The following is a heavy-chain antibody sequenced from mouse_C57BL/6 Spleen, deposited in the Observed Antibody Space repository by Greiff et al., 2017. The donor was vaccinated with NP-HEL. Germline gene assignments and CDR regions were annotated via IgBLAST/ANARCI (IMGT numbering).Heavy chain of an antibody. CDR3: TTQLRLPWNYFDY. J-gene: IGHJ2*01. D-gene: IGHD3-2*02. CDR1: GFNIKDYY. CDR2: IDPEDGDT. Sequence: EVQLQESGAELVRPGASVKLSCTASGFNIKDYYMHWVKQRPEQGLEWIGRIDPEDGDTEYAPKFPGKATMTADTSSNTAYLQLSSLTSEDTAVYYCTTQLRLPWNYFDYWGQGTTLTVSS. V-gene: IGHV14-1*01.